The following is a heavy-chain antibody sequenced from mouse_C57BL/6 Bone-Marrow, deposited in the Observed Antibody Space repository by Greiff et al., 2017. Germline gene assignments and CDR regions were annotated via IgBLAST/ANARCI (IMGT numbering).Heavy chain of an antibody. V-gene: IGHV10-1*01. CDR3: VRHRERDAMDY. J-gene: IGHJ4*01. CDR2: IRSKSNNYAT. Sequence: EVHLVESGGGLVQPKGSLKLSCAASGFSFNTYAMNWVRQAPGKGLEWVARIRSKSNNYATYYADSVKDRFTISRDDSESMLYLQMNNLKTEDTAMYYCVRHRERDAMDYWGQGTSVTVSS. CDR1: GFSFNTYA.